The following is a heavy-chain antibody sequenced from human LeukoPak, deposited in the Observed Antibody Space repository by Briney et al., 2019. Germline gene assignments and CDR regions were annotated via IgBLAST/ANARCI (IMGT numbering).Heavy chain of an antibody. CDR1: GFTVSSSY. J-gene: IGHJ6*02. Sequence: GGSLRLSCAASGFTVSSSYMSWVRQAPGKGLEWVSVIYSGGSTYYADSVKGRFTISRDNSKNTLYLQMNSLRAEDTAVYYCARERGPWDDYVRTTEEERGMDVWGQGTTVTVSS. V-gene: IGHV3-53*01. D-gene: IGHD4-17*01. CDR2: IYSGGST. CDR3: ARERGPWDDYVRTTEEERGMDV.